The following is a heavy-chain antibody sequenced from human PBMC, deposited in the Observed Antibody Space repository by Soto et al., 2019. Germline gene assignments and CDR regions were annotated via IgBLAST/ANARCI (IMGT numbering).Heavy chain of an antibody. V-gene: IGHV3-23*01. CDR2: ISGSGGST. D-gene: IGHD5-12*01. CDR3: AKDRASGLHYYYGMDV. Sequence: GGSLRLSCAASGFTFSSYAMSWVRQAPGKGLEWVSAISGSGGSTYYADSVKGRFTISRDNSKNTLYLQMNSLRAEDTAVYYCAKDRASGLHYYYGMDVWGQGTTVTVSS. CDR1: GFTFSSYA. J-gene: IGHJ6*02.